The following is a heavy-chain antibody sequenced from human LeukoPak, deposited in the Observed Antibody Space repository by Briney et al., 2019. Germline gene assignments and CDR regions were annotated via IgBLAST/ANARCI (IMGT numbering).Heavy chain of an antibody. D-gene: IGHD3-10*01. Sequence: PSETLSLSCAVYGGSFSGYYWSWIRQPPGKGLEWIGEINHSGSTEYNPSFKSRVTISVDTSKNQFSLSLTSVTAADTAVYYCAKGPDSGSYFAWFDPWGQGTLVTVSS. CDR3: AKGPDSGSYFAWFDP. V-gene: IGHV4-34*01. CDR1: GGSFSGYY. CDR2: INHSGST. J-gene: IGHJ5*02.